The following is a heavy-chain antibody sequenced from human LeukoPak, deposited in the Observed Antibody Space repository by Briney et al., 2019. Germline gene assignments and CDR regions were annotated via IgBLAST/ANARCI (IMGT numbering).Heavy chain of an antibody. V-gene: IGHV3-30-3*01. Sequence: GGSLRLSCAASGFTFSSCAMHWLRQAPGKGLEGVAVISYDGSNKYYADSVKGRFTLSRDNSKNTLYLQIHSLRAEDTAVYYGARGFDYWGQGTLVTVSS. CDR1: GFTFSSCA. J-gene: IGHJ4*02. CDR2: ISYDGSNK. CDR3: ARGFDY.